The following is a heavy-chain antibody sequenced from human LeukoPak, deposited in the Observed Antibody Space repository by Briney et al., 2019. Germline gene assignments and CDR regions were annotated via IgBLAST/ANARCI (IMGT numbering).Heavy chain of an antibody. Sequence: GRSLTLSCAASGFTLSSFGMHWVRQAPGKGLEWVAVIWYDASNKYYADSVKGRFTISRDNSKNTLFLQMNSLRDDDTAVYYCAKWGSAGAFDIWGQGTMVTVSS. CDR1: GFTLSSFG. CDR2: IWYDASNK. V-gene: IGHV3-33*06. J-gene: IGHJ3*02. CDR3: AKWGSAGAFDI. D-gene: IGHD3-10*01.